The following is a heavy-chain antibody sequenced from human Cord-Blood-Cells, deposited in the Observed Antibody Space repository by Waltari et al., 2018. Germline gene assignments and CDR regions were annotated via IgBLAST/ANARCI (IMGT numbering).Heavy chain of an antibody. V-gene: IGHV1-8*01. J-gene: IGHJ5*02. CDR1: GYTFTSYD. CDR3: ARLPSLKAARNWFDP. D-gene: IGHD6-6*01. Sequence: QVQLVQSGAEVKKPGASVKVSCKASGYTFTSYDINWVRQAPGQGLEWMGWMNPNSGNTGYAQKFQGRVTMTRNTSISTAYMELSSLRSEDTAVYYCARLPSLKAARNWFDPWGQGTLVTVSS. CDR2: MNPNSGNT.